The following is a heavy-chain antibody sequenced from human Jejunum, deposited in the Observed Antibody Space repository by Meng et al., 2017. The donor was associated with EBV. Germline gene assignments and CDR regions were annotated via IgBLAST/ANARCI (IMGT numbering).Heavy chain of an antibody. D-gene: IGHD4-17*01. V-gene: IGHV4-39*01. Sequence: QRQLQGSGPGLVRPAETLSLTCLVSGGSIIRSIYCWGWVRQPPGKGLEWIGSICFSDYTYHNPSLKSRVTISADTSKNQFSLSLTSVTAADTAVYYCAMGPDYAKSGYWGQGTLVTVSS. J-gene: IGHJ4*02. CDR1: GGSIIRSIYC. CDR2: ICFSDYT. CDR3: AMGPDYAKSGY.